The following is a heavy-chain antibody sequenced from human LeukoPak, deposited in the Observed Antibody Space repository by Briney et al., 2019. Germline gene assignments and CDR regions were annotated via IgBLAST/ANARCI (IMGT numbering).Heavy chain of an antibody. CDR2: INPKSGGT. J-gene: IGHJ6*03. D-gene: IGHD2-8*02. CDR3: AREDYTGNYMDV. Sequence: ASVKVSCKASGYTFTSYYIHWVRQVPGQGLEWVGWINPKSGGTDYAERFKGRVIMTRDTSINTAYMELSSLRPDDTAVYYCAREDYTGNYMDVWGKGTTVT. V-gene: IGHV1-2*02. CDR1: GYTFTSYY.